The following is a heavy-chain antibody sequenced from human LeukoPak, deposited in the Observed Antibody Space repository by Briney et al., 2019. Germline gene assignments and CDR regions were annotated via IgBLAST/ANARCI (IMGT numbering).Heavy chain of an antibody. CDR1: GFTFSSYW. D-gene: IGHD3-9*01. V-gene: IGHV3-7*01. CDR2: IKQDGSEK. J-gene: IGHJ4*02. CDR3: ARRARYFDWLACFDY. Sequence: GGSLRLSCAASGFTFSSYWMSWVRQAPGKGLEWVANIKQDGSEKYYVDSVKGRFTISRDNAKNSLYLQMNSLRAEDTAVYYCARRARYFDWLACFDYWGQGTLVTVSS.